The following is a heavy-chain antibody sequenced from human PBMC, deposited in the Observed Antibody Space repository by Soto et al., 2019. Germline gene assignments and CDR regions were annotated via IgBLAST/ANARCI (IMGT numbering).Heavy chain of an antibody. D-gene: IGHD3-3*01. CDR1: GFTFSSYA. Sequence: QVQLVESGGGVVQPGRSLRLSCAASGFTFSSYAMHWVRQAPGKGLEWVAVISYDGSNKYYADSVKGRFTISRDNSKNTLYPQMNSLRAEDTAVYYCARDLLDDFWSSNYWGQGTLVTVSS. CDR2: ISYDGSNK. J-gene: IGHJ4*02. CDR3: ARDLLDDFWSSNY. V-gene: IGHV3-30-3*01.